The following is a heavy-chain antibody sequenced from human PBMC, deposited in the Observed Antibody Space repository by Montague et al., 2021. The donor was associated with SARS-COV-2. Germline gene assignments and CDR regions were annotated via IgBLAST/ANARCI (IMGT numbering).Heavy chain of an antibody. V-gene: IGHV3-23*01. CDR3: ARDGQQLLDY. Sequence: SLRLSCAASGFTFSSYDMGWVRQAPGKGLDWVSTISTTGGSTYYADSVKGRFTISRDNSKNTLYLQMNSLRAEDTAVYYCARDGQQLLDYWGQGTLVTVSS. CDR2: ISTTGGST. J-gene: IGHJ4*02. CDR1: GFTFSSYD. D-gene: IGHD6-13*01.